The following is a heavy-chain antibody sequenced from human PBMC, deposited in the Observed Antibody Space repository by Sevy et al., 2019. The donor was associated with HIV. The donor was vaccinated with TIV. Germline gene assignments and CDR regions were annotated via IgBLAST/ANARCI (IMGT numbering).Heavy chain of an antibody. CDR3: ARAGALWFGESDY. D-gene: IGHD3-10*01. J-gene: IGHJ4*02. CDR2: ISAYYGNT. Sequence: ASVKVSCKASGYSFTSRGIDWVRQAPGQGLEWLGWISAYYGNTRYGQRLQDRVTMTTDTSASTAYMELRSLRSDDTAVYYCARAGALWFGESDYWGQGTLVTVSS. CDR1: GYSFTSRG. V-gene: IGHV1-18*01.